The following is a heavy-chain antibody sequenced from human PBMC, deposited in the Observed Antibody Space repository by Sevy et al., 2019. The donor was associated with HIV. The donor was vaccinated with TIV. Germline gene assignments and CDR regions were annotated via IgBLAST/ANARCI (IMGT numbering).Heavy chain of an antibody. CDR1: GFTFSDYY. Sequence: GSLRLSCAASGFTFSDYYMSWIRQAPGKGLEWVSYISSSGSTIYYADSVKGRFTISRDNAKNSLYLQMNSLRAEDTAVYYCASPPLGYCSGGSCLDYWGQGTLVTVSS. CDR3: ASPPLGYCSGGSCLDY. J-gene: IGHJ4*02. D-gene: IGHD2-15*01. V-gene: IGHV3-11*01. CDR2: ISSSGSTI.